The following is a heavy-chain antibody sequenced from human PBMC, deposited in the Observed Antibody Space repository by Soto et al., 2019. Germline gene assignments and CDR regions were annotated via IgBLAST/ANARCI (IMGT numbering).Heavy chain of an antibody. Sequence: WGSLRISCAASGYTFSSYAMSWVRQAPGKGLEWVSAISGSGGSTYYADSVKGRFTISRDNSKNTLYLQMNSLRAEDTAVYYCAKGQLELDYWGQGTLVPVSS. CDR2: ISGSGGST. V-gene: IGHV3-23*01. D-gene: IGHD1-1*01. J-gene: IGHJ4*02. CDR3: AKGQLELDY. CDR1: GYTFSSYA.